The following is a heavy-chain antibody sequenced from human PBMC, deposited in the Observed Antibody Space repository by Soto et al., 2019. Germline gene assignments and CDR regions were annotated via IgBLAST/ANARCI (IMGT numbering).Heavy chain of an antibody. CDR3: ARFLEWLFPFDY. D-gene: IGHD3-3*01. CDR2: ISSSSSYT. V-gene: IGHV3-11*06. Sequence: GGSLRLSCAASGFTFSDYYMSWIRQAPGKGLEWVSYISSSSSYTNYADSVKGRFTISRDNAKNSLYLQMNSLRAEDTAAYYCARFLEWLFPFDYWGQGTLVTVSS. J-gene: IGHJ4*02. CDR1: GFTFSDYY.